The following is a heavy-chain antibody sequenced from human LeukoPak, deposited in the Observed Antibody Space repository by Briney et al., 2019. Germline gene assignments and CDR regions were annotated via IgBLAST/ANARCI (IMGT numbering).Heavy chain of an antibody. CDR1: GFTFSTSA. D-gene: IGHD3-22*01. CDR3: ARPSGSGYYGASHS. Sequence: GGSLRLSCAASGFTFSTSAMHWVRQAPGKGLEWVAVISSDGSNKYYADSVKGRITISRDNSKNTLYLQINSLRPEDTAVFYCARPSGSGYYGASHSWGQGTLVTVSS. CDR2: ISSDGSNK. J-gene: IGHJ4*02. V-gene: IGHV3-30-3*01.